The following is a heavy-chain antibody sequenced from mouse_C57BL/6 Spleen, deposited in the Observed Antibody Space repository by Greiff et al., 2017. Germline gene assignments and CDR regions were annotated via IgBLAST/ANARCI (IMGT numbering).Heavy chain of an antibody. J-gene: IGHJ1*03. D-gene: IGHD4-1*01. CDR1: GYTFTDYY. CDR3: ARNRWDGGYFDV. V-gene: IGHV1-76*01. Sequence: VQLQQSGAELVRPGASVKLSCKASGYTFTDYYINWVKQRPGQGLEWIARIYPGSGNTYYNEKFKGKATLTAEKSSSTAYMQLSSLTSEDSAVYFCARNRWDGGYFDVWGTGTTVTVSS. CDR2: IYPGSGNT.